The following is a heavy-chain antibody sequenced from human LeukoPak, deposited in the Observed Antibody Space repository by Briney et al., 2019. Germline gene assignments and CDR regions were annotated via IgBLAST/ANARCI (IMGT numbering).Heavy chain of an antibody. J-gene: IGHJ4*02. CDR3: ARDLELSAVYYFDS. Sequence: PGGSLRLSCEASGFTFSIFPMHWLRQAPGKGLEWVALISSGSEKYYTDSVKGRFTISRDNSKNMLYLQMNSLRADDTAVYYCARDLELSAVYYFDSWGQGTLVIVSS. D-gene: IGHD3-3*01. CDR2: ISSGSEK. V-gene: IGHV3-30*04. CDR1: GFTFSIFP.